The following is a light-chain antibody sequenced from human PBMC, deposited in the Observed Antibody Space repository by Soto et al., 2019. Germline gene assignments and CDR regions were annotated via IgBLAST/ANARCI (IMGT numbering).Light chain of an antibody. J-gene: IGLJ1*01. CDR3: HSYASRSSLYV. Sequence: QSALTQPASVSGSPGQWITISCTGTSTNVGTDNYVYWYQQLPGKAPKLLIYGVSNRPSGVSNRFSGSKSGNTASLTITGLQAEDEADYYCHSYASRSSLYVFATGTKLTVL. V-gene: IGLV2-14*01. CDR1: STNVGTDNY. CDR2: GVS.